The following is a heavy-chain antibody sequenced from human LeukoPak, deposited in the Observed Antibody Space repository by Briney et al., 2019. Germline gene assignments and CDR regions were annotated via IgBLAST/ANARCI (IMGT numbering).Heavy chain of an antibody. V-gene: IGHV1-69*05. D-gene: IGHD3-22*01. CDR2: IIPIFGTA. Sequence: SVKVSCKASGGTFSSYAISWVRQAPGQGLEWVGRIIPIFGTANYAQKFQGRVTITTDESTSTAYMELSSLRSEDTAVYYCARGAATMIHGYYYYYMDVWGKGTTVTVSS. CDR3: ARGAATMIHGYYYYYMDV. J-gene: IGHJ6*03. CDR1: GGTFSSYA.